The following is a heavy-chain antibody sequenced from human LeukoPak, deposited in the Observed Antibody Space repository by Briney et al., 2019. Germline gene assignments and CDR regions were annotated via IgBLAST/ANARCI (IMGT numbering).Heavy chain of an antibody. CDR1: GGSISSGGYS. CDR2: IYHSGST. CDR3: ARDGDYDAFDI. Sequence: SQTLSLTCAVSGGSISSGGYSWSWIRQPPGKGLEWIGYIYHSGSTYYNPSLKSRVTISVDRSKNQFSPKLSSVTAADTAVYYCARDGDYDAFDIWGQGTMVTVSS. V-gene: IGHV4-30-2*01. D-gene: IGHD4-17*01. J-gene: IGHJ3*02.